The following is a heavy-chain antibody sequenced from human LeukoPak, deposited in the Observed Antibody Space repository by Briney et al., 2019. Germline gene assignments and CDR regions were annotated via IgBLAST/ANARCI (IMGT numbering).Heavy chain of an antibody. CDR2: MNPNSGNT. CDR3: ARGPELRFLEWLYPGHYYYYLDV. J-gene: IGHJ6*03. D-gene: IGHD3-3*01. CDR1: GYTFTSYD. Sequence: ASVKVSCKASGYTFTSYDINWVRQATGQGLEWMGWMNPNSGNTGYAQKFQGRVTITRNTSISTAYMELSSLRSEDTAVYYCARGPELRFLEWLYPGHYYYYLDVWGKGTTVTVSS. V-gene: IGHV1-8*03.